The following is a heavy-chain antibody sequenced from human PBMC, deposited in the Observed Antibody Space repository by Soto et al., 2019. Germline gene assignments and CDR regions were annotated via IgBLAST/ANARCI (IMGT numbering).Heavy chain of an antibody. CDR1: GFTFDDHA. D-gene: IGHD6-13*01. Sequence: EVQLVESGGGLVQPGRSLRLSCAVSGFTFDDHAMHWVRQAPGKGLEWGSGINWDSGSIGYADSVKGRFTISRDNAKNSLYLQMNSLRAEDTALYYCAKLARGGSSWSDYWGQGTLVTVSS. J-gene: IGHJ4*02. CDR2: INWDSGSI. CDR3: AKLARGGSSWSDY. V-gene: IGHV3-9*01.